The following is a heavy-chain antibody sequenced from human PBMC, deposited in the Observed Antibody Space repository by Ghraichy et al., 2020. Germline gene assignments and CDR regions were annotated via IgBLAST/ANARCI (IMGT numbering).Heavy chain of an antibody. CDR2: ISAYNGNT. D-gene: IGHD4-17*01. CDR1: GYTFTSYG. CDR3: ARVKKSDYGDYVGDY. Sequence: ASVKVSCKASGYTFTSYGISWVRQAPGQGLEWMGWISAYNGNTNYAQKLQGRVTMTTDTSTSTAYMELRSLRSDDTAVYYCARVKKSDYGDYVGDYWGQGTLVTVSS. V-gene: IGHV1-18*01. J-gene: IGHJ4*02.